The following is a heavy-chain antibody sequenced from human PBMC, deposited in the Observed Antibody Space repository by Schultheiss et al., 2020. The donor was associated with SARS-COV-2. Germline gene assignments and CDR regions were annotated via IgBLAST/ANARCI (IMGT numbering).Heavy chain of an antibody. Sequence: SETLSLTCTVSGGSISSYYWSWIRQPPGKGLEWIGYIYYSGSTNYNPSLKSRVTISVDTSKNQFSLKLSSVTAADTAVYYCASSVVVVVAATTPANFDYWGQGTLVTVSS. V-gene: IGHV4-59*12. CDR2: IYYSGST. J-gene: IGHJ4*02. CDR3: ASSVVVVVAATTPANFDY. D-gene: IGHD2-15*01. CDR1: GGSISSYY.